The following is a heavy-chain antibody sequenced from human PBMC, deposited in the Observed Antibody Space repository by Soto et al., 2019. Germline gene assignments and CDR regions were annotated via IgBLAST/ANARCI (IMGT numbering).Heavy chain of an antibody. CDR1: GFSFGVSGVG. J-gene: IGHJ4*02. D-gene: IGHD5-18*01. V-gene: IGHV2-5*01. CDR2: VFWHDDK. Sequence: SGPTLVNPTQTLTLTCTFSGFSFGVSGVGVGWIRQPPGKALEWLALVFWHDDKRYNPSLRSRLTITKDAPKNQVVLTMTNIDPLDTATYFCARAYTYDFDYWGQGTLVTVSS. CDR3: ARAYTYDFDY.